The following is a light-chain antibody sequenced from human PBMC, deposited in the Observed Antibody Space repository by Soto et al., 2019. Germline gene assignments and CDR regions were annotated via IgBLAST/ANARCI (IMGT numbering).Light chain of an antibody. CDR1: NIGGQS. CDR3: QVWDSSGDHLGV. CDR2: YDR. Sequence: SYVLTQPPSVSVSPGMTATITCGGNNIGGQSVHWYQHKPGQAPVLVMFYDRVRPSGIPDRFSGSNSGNTATLTISRVEAGDEADYYCQVWDSSGDHLGVFGGGTKLTVL. V-gene: IGLV3-21*01. J-gene: IGLJ3*02.